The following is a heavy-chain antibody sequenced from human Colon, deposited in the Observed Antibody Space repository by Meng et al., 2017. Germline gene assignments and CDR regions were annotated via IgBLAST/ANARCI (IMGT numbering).Heavy chain of an antibody. J-gene: IGHJ3*02. Sequence: ASVKVSCKASGYTFTSYGISWVRQAPGQGLEWMGWISTYNGNTNYAQKVQGRVTMTTDTSTSTAYMELRSLRSDDTAVYYCVRVKFRSGDAFDIWGQGTMVTVSS. CDR2: ISTYNGNT. V-gene: IGHV1-18*01. CDR3: VRVKFRSGDAFDI. CDR1: GYTFTSYG.